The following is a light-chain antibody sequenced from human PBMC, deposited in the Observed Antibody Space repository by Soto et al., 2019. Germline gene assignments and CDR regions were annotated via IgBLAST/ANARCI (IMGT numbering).Light chain of an antibody. CDR1: QSVSVTY. CDR2: GAS. V-gene: IGKV3-20*01. CDR3: QQFSSSPMYT. J-gene: IGKJ2*01. Sequence: EIVLTQSRGTLSLSPGERATLSCRASQSVSVTYLAWYQQKPGQAPRLLIYGASSRATGIPDRFSGSGSGTDFTLTICRLEPEDFAVYYCQQFSSSPMYTFGQGTKLEIK.